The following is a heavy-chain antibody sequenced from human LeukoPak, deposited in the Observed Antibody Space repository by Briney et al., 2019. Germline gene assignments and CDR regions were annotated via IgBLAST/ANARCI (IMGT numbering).Heavy chain of an antibody. CDR1: GGSISSGSYY. CDR2: IYYSGST. J-gene: IGHJ3*02. V-gene: IGHV4-39*01. D-gene: IGHD3-3*01. Sequence: SQTLSLTCTVSGGSISSGSYYWSWIRQPPGKGLEWIGSIYYSGSTYYNPSLKSRVTISVDTSKNQFSLKLSSVTAADTAVYYCARLRLRFLEWLFHDAFDIWGQGTMVTVSS. CDR3: ARLRLRFLEWLFHDAFDI.